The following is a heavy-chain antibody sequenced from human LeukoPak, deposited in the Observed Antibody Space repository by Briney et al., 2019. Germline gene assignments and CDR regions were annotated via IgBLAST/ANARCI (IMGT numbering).Heavy chain of an antibody. Sequence: RGSPRLSRAASGFSSCSYWMSWVRPAPQRGRGRVAKIKQDGSETYYVDSVKGRVTISRDNAKNTLYLQMNSLRAEDTAVYYCARDQRTAAGPYYYYFGMDVWGQGTTVTVSS. J-gene: IGHJ6*02. CDR1: GFSSCSYW. CDR3: ARDQRTAAGPYYYYFGMDV. CDR2: IKQDGSET. V-gene: IGHV3-7*01. D-gene: IGHD6-13*01.